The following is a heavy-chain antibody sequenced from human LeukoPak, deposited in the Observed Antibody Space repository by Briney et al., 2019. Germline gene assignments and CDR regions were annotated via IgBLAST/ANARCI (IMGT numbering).Heavy chain of an antibody. CDR2: IKQDRSEK. V-gene: IGHV3-7*01. D-gene: IGHD6-13*01. J-gene: IGHJ4*02. CDR1: GFTFSNYW. Sequence: GGSLRLSCAASGFTFSNYWMSWVRQAPGKGLEWVANIKQDRSEKYYVDSVKGRFTISRDNAKNSLYLQMNSLRAEDTAVYYCARGQQLNNYYFDYWGQGTLVTVSS. CDR3: ARGQQLNNYYFDY.